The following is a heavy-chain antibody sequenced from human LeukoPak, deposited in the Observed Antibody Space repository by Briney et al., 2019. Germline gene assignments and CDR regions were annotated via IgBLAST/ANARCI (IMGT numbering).Heavy chain of an antibody. CDR3: ARDVGRIAVGDI. D-gene: IGHD2-15*01. J-gene: IGHJ3*02. Sequence: PGRSLRLSCAASGFTFDDYAMHWVRQAPGKGLEWVSGISWNSGSIGYADSVKGRFTISRDNAKNSLYLQMNSLRAEDTAVYYCARDVGRIAVGDIWGQGAMVTVSS. CDR1: GFTFDDYA. V-gene: IGHV3-9*01. CDR2: ISWNSGSI.